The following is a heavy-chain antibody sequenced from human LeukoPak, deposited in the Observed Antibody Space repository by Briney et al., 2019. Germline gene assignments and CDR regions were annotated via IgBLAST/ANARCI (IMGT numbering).Heavy chain of an antibody. CDR1: GYTFTSYY. CDR2: INPRGGST. D-gene: IGHD6-13*01. Sequence: ASVKVSCKASGYTFTSYYMHWVRQAPGQGLEWMGIINPRGGSTSYAQKFQGRVTMTRDMPTSTVYMELSSLRSEDTAVYYCARDKENQLVLGNYYYYYYMDVWGKGTTVTVSS. V-gene: IGHV1-46*01. J-gene: IGHJ6*03. CDR3: ARDKENQLVLGNYYYYYYMDV.